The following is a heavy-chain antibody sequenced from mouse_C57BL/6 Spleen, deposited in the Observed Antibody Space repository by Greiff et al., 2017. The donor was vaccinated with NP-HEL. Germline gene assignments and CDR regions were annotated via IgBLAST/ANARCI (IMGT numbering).Heavy chain of an antibody. Sequence: QVQLKESGAELVKPGASVKISCKASGYAFSSYWMNWVKQRPGKGLEWIGQIYPGDGDTNYNGKFKGKATLTADKSSSTAYMQLSSLTSEDSAVYFCAIEGIYYGNYWGFDYWGQGTTLTVSS. D-gene: IGHD2-1*01. CDR2: IYPGDGDT. CDR3: AIEGIYYGNYWGFDY. J-gene: IGHJ2*01. V-gene: IGHV1-80*01. CDR1: GYAFSSYW.